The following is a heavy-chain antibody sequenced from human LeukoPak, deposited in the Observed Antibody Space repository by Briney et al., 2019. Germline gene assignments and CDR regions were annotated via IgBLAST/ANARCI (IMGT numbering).Heavy chain of an antibody. CDR1: GFTFSSYA. V-gene: IGHV3-23*01. J-gene: IGHJ3*02. D-gene: IGHD3-22*01. CDR2: ISDSGYNT. Sequence: PGGSLRLSCAASGFTFSSYAMTWVRQAPGKGLAWDSGISDSGYNTYYADSVKGRFTISRDNSKNTLYLQMNSLRAEDTAVYYCAKDFVHYYDSSDPTHDAFDIWGQGTMVTVSS. CDR3: AKDFVHYYDSSDPTHDAFDI.